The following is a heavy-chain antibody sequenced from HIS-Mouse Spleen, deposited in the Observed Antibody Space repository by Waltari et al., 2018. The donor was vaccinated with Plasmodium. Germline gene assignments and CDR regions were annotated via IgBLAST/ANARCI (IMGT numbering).Heavy chain of an antibody. CDR2: IKQDGSGK. J-gene: IGHJ4*02. CDR3: ARRRGPFDY. CDR1: GLTFSSYW. Sequence: EVQLVESGGGLVQPGGSLRLYCAACGLTFSSYWMSWVRQAPGKGQEWVANIKQDGSGKYYVDSVKGRFTISRDNAKNSLYLQMNSLRAEDTAVYYCARRRGPFDYWGQGTLVTVSS. D-gene: IGHD3-10*01. V-gene: IGHV3-7*01.